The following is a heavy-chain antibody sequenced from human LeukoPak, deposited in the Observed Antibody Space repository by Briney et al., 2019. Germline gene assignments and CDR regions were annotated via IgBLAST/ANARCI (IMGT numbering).Heavy chain of an antibody. V-gene: IGHV4-59*01. CDR3: ARGLYYHYGMDV. CDR2: IYYSGST. D-gene: IGHD2-8*01. Sequence: SETLSLTCTVSGGSIGTYYWSWIRQPPGKGLEWIGYIYYSGSTNYNPFLKSRVTISVDTSKNQFSLKVSSVTAADTAVYYCARGLYYHYGMDVWGQGTTVTVSS. CDR1: GGSIGTYY. J-gene: IGHJ6*02.